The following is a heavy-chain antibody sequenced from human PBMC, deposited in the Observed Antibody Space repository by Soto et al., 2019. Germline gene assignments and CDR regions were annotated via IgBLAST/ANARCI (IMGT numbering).Heavy chain of an antibody. CDR2: IYYSGST. CDR1: GGSISSGGYY. D-gene: IGHD3-22*01. J-gene: IGHJ6*02. CDR3: ARSTMTAPYGMDV. Sequence: SETLSLTCTVSGGSISSGGYYWSWIRQHPGKGLEWIGYIYYSGSTYYNPSLKSRVTISVDTSKNQFSLKLSSGTAADTAVYYCARSTMTAPYGMDVWGQGTTVTVSS. V-gene: IGHV4-31*03.